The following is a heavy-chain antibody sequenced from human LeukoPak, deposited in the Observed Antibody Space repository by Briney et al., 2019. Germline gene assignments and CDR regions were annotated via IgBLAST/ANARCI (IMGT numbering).Heavy chain of an antibody. J-gene: IGHJ1*01. CDR2: IYYSGWA. D-gene: IGHD1-26*01. CDR1: CGSISSYY. CDR3: ARYQSGIVGATRYFHH. V-gene: IGHV4-59*01. Sequence: SETLSLTCTVSCGSISSYYWRWLRQAPPKGLEGMGYIYYSGWANFKHSLPRRATISVDTSNNQFFLTLSSVTAGGTAVYFFARYQSGIVGATRYFHHWGQGTLVTVSS.